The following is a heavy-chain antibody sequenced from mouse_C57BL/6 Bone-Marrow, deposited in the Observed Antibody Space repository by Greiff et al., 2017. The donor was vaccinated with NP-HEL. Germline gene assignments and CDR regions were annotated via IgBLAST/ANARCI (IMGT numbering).Heavy chain of an antibody. CDR2: IYPRSGNT. V-gene: IGHV1-81*01. D-gene: IGHD1-1*01. J-gene: IGHJ3*01. CDR1: GYTFTSYG. Sequence: QVQLKESGAELVRPGASVKLSCKASGYTFTSYGISWVKQRTGQGLEWIGEIYPRSGNTYYNEKFKGKATLTADKSSSTTYMELRSLTSEDAAVYFCAREDYGSSAFAYWGQGTLVTVSA. CDR3: AREDYGSSAFAY.